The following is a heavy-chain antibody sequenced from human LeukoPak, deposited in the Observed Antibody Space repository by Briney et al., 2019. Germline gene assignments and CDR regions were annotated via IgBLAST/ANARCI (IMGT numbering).Heavy chain of an antibody. D-gene: IGHD1-26*01. J-gene: IGHJ4*02. CDR3: AKSGGSGLIDY. V-gene: IGHV4-39*01. Sequence: SETLSLTCTVSGVSISSAAYHWGWLRQPPGKGLEWIGNIYYSGDTYYNASLNSRVTISIDASKNQFSLKLSSVTATDTAVYYCAKSGGSGLIDYWGQGTLVTVSS. CDR2: IYYSGDT. CDR1: GVSISSAAYH.